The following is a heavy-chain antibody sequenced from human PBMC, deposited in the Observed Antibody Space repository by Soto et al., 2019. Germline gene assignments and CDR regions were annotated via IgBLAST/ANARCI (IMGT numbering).Heavy chain of an antibody. CDR2: IYYSGST. D-gene: IGHD3-16*01. Sequence: PSETLSLTCTVSGGSISSYYWSWIRQPPGKGLEWIGYIYYSGSTKYNPSLKSRVTISVDTSKNQFSLKLSFVTAADTALYYWARVLFGSNCGFDPGGRGTLVTVS. CDR3: ARVLFGSNCGFDP. CDR1: GGSISSYY. J-gene: IGHJ5*02. V-gene: IGHV4-59*01.